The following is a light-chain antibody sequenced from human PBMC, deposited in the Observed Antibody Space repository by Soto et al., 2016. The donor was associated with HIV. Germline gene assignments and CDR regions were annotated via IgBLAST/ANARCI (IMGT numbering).Light chain of an antibody. V-gene: IGLV3-21*03. J-gene: IGLJ2*01. CDR2: DDT. Sequence: SYELTQPPSVSVAPGKTARITCGGNNIGSKSVHWYQQKPGQAPVVVVYDDTDRPSGIPERFSGSNSGNTGNTATLIISRVEAGDEADYYCQVWDSGSDPVVFGGGTKLTVL. CDR1: NIGSKS. CDR3: QVWDSGSDPVV.